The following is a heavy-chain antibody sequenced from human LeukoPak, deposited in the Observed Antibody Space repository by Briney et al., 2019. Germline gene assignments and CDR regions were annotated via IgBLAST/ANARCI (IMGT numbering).Heavy chain of an antibody. D-gene: IGHD2-15*01. CDR3: AKDGLGGAFDI. CDR1: GYTFTGYY. Sequence: ASVKVSCKASGYTFTGYYIHWVRQAPGQGLEWMGQINPNNGCTKYAQKFQGRVTMTRDTSISSAYMELSRLRSDDTAVYYCAKDGLGGAFDIWGQGTVVTVSS. J-gene: IGHJ3*02. V-gene: IGHV1-2*06. CDR2: INPNNGCT.